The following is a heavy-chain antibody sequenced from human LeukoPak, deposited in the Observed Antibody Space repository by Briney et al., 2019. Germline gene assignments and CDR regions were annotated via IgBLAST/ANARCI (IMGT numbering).Heavy chain of an antibody. CDR3: ARDGGSSWYFDY. CDR1: GFTFSNAW. D-gene: IGHD6-13*01. Sequence: PGGSLRLSCAASGFTFSNAWMSWVRQAPGKGLEWVGRIKSKTDGGTTDYAAPVKGRFTISRDDSKNTLYLQMNSLKTEDTAVYYCARDGGSSWYFDYWGQGTLVTVSS. CDR2: IKSKTDGGTT. V-gene: IGHV3-15*01. J-gene: IGHJ4*02.